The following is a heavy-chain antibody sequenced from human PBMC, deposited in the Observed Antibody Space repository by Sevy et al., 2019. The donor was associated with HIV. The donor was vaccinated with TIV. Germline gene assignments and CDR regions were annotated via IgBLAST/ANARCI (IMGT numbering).Heavy chain of an antibody. D-gene: IGHD3-22*01. J-gene: IGHJ3*02. CDR1: GFTFSSYA. Sequence: GGSLRLSCAASGFTFSSYAMSWVRQAPGKGLEWVSAISGSGGSTYYADSVKGRFTISRDNSKNTLYLQMNSLRAEDTAIYYCAKDLLHLGSSGYSAFDIWGQGTMVTVSS. CDR2: ISGSGGST. V-gene: IGHV3-23*01. CDR3: AKDLLHLGSSGYSAFDI.